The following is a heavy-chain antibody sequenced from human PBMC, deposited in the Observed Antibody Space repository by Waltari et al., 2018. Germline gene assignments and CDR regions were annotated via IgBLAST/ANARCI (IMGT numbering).Heavy chain of an antibody. CDR2: IYYSGST. J-gene: IGHJ4*02. CDR1: GGSISSYY. V-gene: IGHV4-59*01. CDR3: AREPYYDILTGYRSRYFDY. D-gene: IGHD3-9*01. Sequence: QVQLQESGPGLVKPSETLSLTCTVSGGSISSYYWSWIRQPPGKGLEWIGYIYYSGSTNYNPSLKSRVTISVDTSKNQFSLKLSSVTAADTAVYYCAREPYYDILTGYRSRYFDYWGQGTLVTVSS.